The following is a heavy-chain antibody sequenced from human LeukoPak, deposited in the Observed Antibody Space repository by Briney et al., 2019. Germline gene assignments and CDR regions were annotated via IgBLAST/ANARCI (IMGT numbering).Heavy chain of an antibody. V-gene: IGHV3-11*01. D-gene: IGHD2-2*01. CDR1: GFTFSDYY. Sequence: GGSLRLSCAASGFTFSDYYMSWIRQAPGKGLEWVSYISSSGSTIYYADSVKGRFTISRDNAKNSLYLQMNSLRAEDTAVYYCARDQGVVVPAAAFDYWGQGTLVTVSS. CDR3: ARDQGVVVPAAAFDY. CDR2: ISSSGSTI. J-gene: IGHJ4*02.